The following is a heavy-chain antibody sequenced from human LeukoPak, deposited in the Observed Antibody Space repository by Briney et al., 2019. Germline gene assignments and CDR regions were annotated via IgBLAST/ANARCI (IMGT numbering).Heavy chain of an antibody. D-gene: IGHD5-18*01. V-gene: IGHV3-23*01. J-gene: IGHJ6*02. CDR3: ARDLDTANNYYYYGMDV. CDR2: ISGSGGST. Sequence: GGSLRLSCAASGFTFSSYAMSWVRQAPGKGLEWVSAISGSGGSTYYADSVKGRFTISRDNSKNTLYLQMNSLGAEDTAVYYCARDLDTANNYYYYGMDVWGQGTTVTVSS. CDR1: GFTFSSYA.